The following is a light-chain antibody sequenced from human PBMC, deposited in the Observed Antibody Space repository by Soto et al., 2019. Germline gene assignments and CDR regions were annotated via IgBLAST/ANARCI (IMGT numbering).Light chain of an antibody. CDR1: QSISSW. CDR2: DAS. V-gene: IGKV1-5*01. Sequence: DIQMTQSPSTLSASVGDRVTITCRASQSISSWLAWDQQKPGKAPKLLIYDASSLESGVPSRFSGSGSGTEFTLTISSLQPDDFATYYCQQYNRYWTFGQGTKVEIK. CDR3: QQYNRYWT. J-gene: IGKJ1*01.